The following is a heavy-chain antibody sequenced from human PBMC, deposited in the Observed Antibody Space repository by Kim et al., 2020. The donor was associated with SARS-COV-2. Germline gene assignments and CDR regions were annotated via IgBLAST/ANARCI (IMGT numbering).Heavy chain of an antibody. CDR3: ARNIRIYSGYDSGY. CDR1: GYTFTGYY. D-gene: IGHD5-12*01. CDR2: INPNSDDT. Sequence: ASVKVSCKASGYTFTGYYMHWVRQAPGQGLEWMGWINPNSDDTNYAQKFQGRVTMTRYTSISTAYMELSRLRSDDTAVYYCARNIRIYSGYDSGYWGQGTLVTVSS. V-gene: IGHV1-2*02. J-gene: IGHJ4*02.